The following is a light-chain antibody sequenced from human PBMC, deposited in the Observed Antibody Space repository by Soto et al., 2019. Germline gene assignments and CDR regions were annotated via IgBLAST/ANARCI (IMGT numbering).Light chain of an antibody. Sequence: EIVLTQSPGTLSLSPGERATLSRRASQSVTYSFLAWYQQKPGQAPRLLIYGASSRATGIPDRFSGSGSGTDFTLTISRLEPEDFAVYYCHQYGTSTWTFGQGTKVEIK. CDR2: GAS. CDR1: QSVTYSF. CDR3: HQYGTSTWT. V-gene: IGKV3-20*01. J-gene: IGKJ1*01.